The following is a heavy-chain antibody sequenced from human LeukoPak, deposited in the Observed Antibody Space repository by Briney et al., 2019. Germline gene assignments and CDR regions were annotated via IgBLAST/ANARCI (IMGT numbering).Heavy chain of an antibody. J-gene: IGHJ6*02. CDR1: GGSISSYY. CDR2: IYYSGST. V-gene: IGHV4-59*01. D-gene: IGHD3-9*01. Sequence: SETLSLTCTVSGGSISSYYWSWIRQPPGKGLEWIGYIYYSGSTNYNPSLKSRVTISVDTSKNQFSLKLSSVTAADTAVYYCAREGILTGPGPYYYGMDVWGQGTTVTVSS. CDR3: AREGILTGPGPYYYGMDV.